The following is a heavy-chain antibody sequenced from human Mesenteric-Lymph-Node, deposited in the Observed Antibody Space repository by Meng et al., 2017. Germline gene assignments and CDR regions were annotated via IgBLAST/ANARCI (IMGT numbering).Heavy chain of an antibody. CDR2: VYHNGVT. J-gene: IGHJ4*02. CDR1: GGSLSGYD. V-gene: IGHV4-34*02. D-gene: IGHD3-10*01. CDR3: ARGGATPMIIKY. Sequence: QVQLKQWGAEVLKPSETLSLTCAVYGGSLSGYDWSWFRQPPGQGLEWMGEVYHNGVTKYSPSLRSRVVISIDTSKNQFSLNLRSVSAADTAMYYCARGGATPMIIKYWGPGTLVTVSS.